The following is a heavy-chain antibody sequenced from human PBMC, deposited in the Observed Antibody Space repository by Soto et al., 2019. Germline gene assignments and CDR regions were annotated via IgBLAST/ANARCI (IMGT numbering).Heavy chain of an antibody. J-gene: IGHJ6*02. CDR1: GLSLSTSGMC. V-gene: IGHV2-70*11. CDR3: ARYIAAAGWYYYYGMDV. CDR2: IDWDDDK. D-gene: IGHD6-13*01. Sequence: SGATLGKATWTVRVTISVAGLSLSTSGMCVSWIRQPPGKALEWLARIDWDDDKYYSTSLKTRLTISKDTSKNQVVLTMTNMDPVDTATYYCARYIAAAGWYYYYGMDVWGQGTTVTVSS.